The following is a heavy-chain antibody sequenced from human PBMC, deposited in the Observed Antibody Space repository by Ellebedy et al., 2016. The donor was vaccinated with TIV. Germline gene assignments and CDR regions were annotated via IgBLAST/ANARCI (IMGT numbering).Heavy chain of an antibody. J-gene: IGHJ4*02. CDR2: ISWHSGTV. D-gene: IGHD3-10*01. Sequence: GGSLRLXXAASGFTFGEVAMHWVRQGPGKGLEWVAGISWHSGTVGYAASVYGRFTISRDNAKNLLHLQMNSLRSEDTALYYCVKDHGGQPYGPGNFHFDYWGQGALVTVSS. CDR3: VKDHGGQPYGPGNFHFDY. V-gene: IGHV3-9*01. CDR1: GFTFGEVA.